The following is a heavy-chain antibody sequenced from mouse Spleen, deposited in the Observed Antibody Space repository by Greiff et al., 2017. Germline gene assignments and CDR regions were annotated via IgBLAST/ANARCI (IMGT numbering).Heavy chain of an antibody. Sequence: VQVVESGPGLVQPSQSLSITCTVSGFSLTSYGVHWVRQSPGKGLEWLGVIWSGGSTDYNAAFISRLSISKDNSKGQVFFKMNSLQADDTAIYYCARMGGSDWYFDVWGTGTTVTVSS. CDR1: GFSLTSYG. D-gene: IGHD1-1*02. V-gene: IGHV2-2*01. J-gene: IGHJ1*03. CDR3: ARMGGSDWYFDV. CDR2: IWSGGST.